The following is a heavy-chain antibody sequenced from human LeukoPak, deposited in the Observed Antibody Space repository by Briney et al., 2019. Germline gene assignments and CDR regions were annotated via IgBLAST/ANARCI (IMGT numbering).Heavy chain of an antibody. D-gene: IGHD3-22*01. CDR1: GGSISRHD. V-gene: IGHV4-59*08. CDR3: ARLLNNDNSGDPDTFDM. CDR2: ISYSGST. Sequence: PSETLSLTCRVSGGSISRHDWSWIRQPPGKGLEWIGYISYSGSTKYNPSFQSRVTISLDTSKTHFSLKLTYVTAADTAVYYCARLLNNDNSGDPDTFDMWGPGTMVTVSS. J-gene: IGHJ3*02.